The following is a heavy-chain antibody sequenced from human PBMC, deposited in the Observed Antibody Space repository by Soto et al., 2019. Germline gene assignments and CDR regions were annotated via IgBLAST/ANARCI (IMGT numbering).Heavy chain of an antibody. D-gene: IGHD6-13*01. V-gene: IGHV3-23*01. CDR3: AKDRVSSWHRSVAFDI. CDR2: ISGSGGST. CDR1: GFTFSSYA. J-gene: IGHJ3*02. Sequence: EVQLLESGGGLVQPGGSLRLSCAASGFTFSSYAMSWVRQAPGKGPEWVSAISGSGGSTYYADSVKGRFTISRDNSKNTLYLQMNSLRAEDTAVYYCAKDRVSSWHRSVAFDIWGQGTMVTVSS.